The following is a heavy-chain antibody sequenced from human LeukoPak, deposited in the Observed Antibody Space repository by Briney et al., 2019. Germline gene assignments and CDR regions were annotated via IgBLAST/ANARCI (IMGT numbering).Heavy chain of an antibody. J-gene: IGHJ1*01. V-gene: IGHV3-74*01. D-gene: IGHD6-19*01. Sequence: PGGSLRLSCAASGFTFSSYWMNWVRQAPGKGLVWVSRIASDGSSTTYADSVKGRFSISRDNAKNTLYLQMNSLRVEDTAVYYCARAYKDRSLAGKKEFFQHWGQGTLVTVSS. CDR2: IASDGSST. CDR1: GFTFSSYW. CDR3: ARAYKDRSLAGKKEFFQH.